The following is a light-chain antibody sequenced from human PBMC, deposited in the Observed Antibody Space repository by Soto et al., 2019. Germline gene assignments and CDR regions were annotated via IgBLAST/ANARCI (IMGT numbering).Light chain of an antibody. Sequence: EIVLTQSPDTLSLSHVERATLSCRASQSVTTSLAWYQQKPGQAPRLLIYDASNRATGIPARFSGSGSGTDFTLTISSLEPEDFAVYYCQQRSNWPTFGQGTKVDIK. CDR2: DAS. J-gene: IGKJ1*01. V-gene: IGKV3-11*01. CDR3: QQRSNWPT. CDR1: QSVTTS.